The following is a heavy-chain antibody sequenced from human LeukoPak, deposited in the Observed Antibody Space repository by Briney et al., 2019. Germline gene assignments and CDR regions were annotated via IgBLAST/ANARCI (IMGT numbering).Heavy chain of an antibody. CDR3: ARVRVPAAIITGFDAFDI. CDR2: INPNSGGT. V-gene: IGHV1-2*02. J-gene: IGHJ3*02. Sequence: GASVSVSCKASGYTFTVYYMHWGRPAPGQGRERMGWINPNSGGTNYAQKFQGRVTMTRDTSISTAYMELSRLRSDDTAVYYCARVRVPAAIITGFDAFDIWGQGTMVTVSS. CDR1: GYTFTVYY. D-gene: IGHD2-2*02.